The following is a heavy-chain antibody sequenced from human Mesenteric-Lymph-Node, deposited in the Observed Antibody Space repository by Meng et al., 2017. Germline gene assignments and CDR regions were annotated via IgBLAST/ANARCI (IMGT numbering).Heavy chain of an antibody. J-gene: IGHJ5*02. V-gene: IGHV1-18*01. D-gene: IGHD3-9*01. Sequence: QVQLVQSGAEVKKPGASVKVSCKASGYTFTSYGISWVRQAPGQGLEWMGWISAYNGNTNYAQKLQGRVTMTTDTSTSTAYMELRSLRSDDTAMYYCARDTLYYDILTGYSPTNWFDPWGQGTLVTVSS. CDR3: ARDTLYYDILTGYSPTNWFDP. CDR1: GYTFTSYG. CDR2: ISAYNGNT.